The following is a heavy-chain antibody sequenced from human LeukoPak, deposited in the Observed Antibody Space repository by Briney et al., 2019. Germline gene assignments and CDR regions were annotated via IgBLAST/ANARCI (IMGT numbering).Heavy chain of an antibody. D-gene: IGHD1-14*01. J-gene: IGHJ4*02. Sequence: GGSLRLSCAASGFTFSSYWMSWVRQAPGKGLEWVANIKEDGSEKYYVDSVEGRFTISRDNAKNSLYLQMNSLRAEDTAVYYCARAGNPGSVDYWGQGTLVTVSS. CDR3: ARAGNPGSVDY. CDR2: IKEDGSEK. CDR1: GFTFSSYW. V-gene: IGHV3-7*01.